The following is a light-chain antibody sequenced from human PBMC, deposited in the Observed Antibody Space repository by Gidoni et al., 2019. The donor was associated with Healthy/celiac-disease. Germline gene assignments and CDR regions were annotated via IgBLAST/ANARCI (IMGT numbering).Light chain of an antibody. J-gene: IGKJ5*01. CDR3: QQYNNYSPLT. CDR2: GAS. Sequence: DIQMTQSPSTLSASVGGRVTITCRAIQSISNWLAWYQQKPGKAPRLLIYGASSLESGVPSRFSGSGSGTEFTLTISTLQPDDFATYYCQQYNNYSPLTFGQGTRLEIK. CDR1: QSISNW. V-gene: IGKV1-5*03.